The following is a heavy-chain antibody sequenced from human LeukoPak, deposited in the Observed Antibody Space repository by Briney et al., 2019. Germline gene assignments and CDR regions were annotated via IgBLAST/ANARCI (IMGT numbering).Heavy chain of an antibody. D-gene: IGHD5-24*01. CDR1: GGTFSSYA. Sequence: ASVKVSCKASGGTFSSYAISWVRQAPGQGLEWMGGIIPIFGTANYAQKFQGRVTITADESTSTAYMELSSLRSEDTAVYYCARGRDGYNSYMFDYWGQGTLVTVSS. CDR3: ARGRDGYNSYMFDY. CDR2: IIPIFGTA. J-gene: IGHJ4*02. V-gene: IGHV1-69*13.